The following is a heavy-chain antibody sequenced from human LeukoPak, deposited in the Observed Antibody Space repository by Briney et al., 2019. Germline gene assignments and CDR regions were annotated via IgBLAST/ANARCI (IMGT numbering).Heavy chain of an antibody. CDR3: ARAWGGDCYPPDY. CDR2: IKQDGREK. V-gene: IGHV3-7*01. Sequence: QPGGSLRLSCADSGFTFSRYGMRWVRQAPGKGGEGVANIKQDGREKYYVDSVKGGFTISRENEKNSLYLQMNSLRAEDTAVYYCARAWGGDCYPPDYWGQGTLVTVSS. D-gene: IGHD2-21*01. J-gene: IGHJ4*02. CDR1: GFTFSRYG.